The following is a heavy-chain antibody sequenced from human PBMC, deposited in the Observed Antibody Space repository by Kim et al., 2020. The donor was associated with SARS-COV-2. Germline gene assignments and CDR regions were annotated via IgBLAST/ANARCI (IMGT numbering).Heavy chain of an antibody. D-gene: IGHD3-3*01. J-gene: IGHJ5*02. V-gene: IGHV4-39*07. CDR1: GGSISSSSYY. CDR3: AGGRITIFGVVIIGNWFYP. Sequence: SETLSLTCTVSGGSISSSSYYWGWIRQPPGKGLEWIGSIYYSGSTYYNPSLKSRVTISVDTSKNQFSLKLSSVTAADTAVYYCAGGRITIFGVVIIGNWFYPWGQRTLVTVSS. CDR2: IYYSGST.